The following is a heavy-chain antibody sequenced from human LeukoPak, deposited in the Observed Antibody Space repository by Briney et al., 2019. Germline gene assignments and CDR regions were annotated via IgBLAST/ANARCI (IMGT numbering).Heavy chain of an antibody. Sequence: GGSLRLSCAASGFTFSSYSMNWVRQAPGEGLEWVSYIGSSSSAIYYADSVKGRFTISRDNAENSLYLQMNSLRAEDTAVYYCARDFFDYWGQGTLVTVSS. J-gene: IGHJ4*02. CDR2: IGSSSSAI. CDR1: GFTFSSYS. CDR3: ARDFFDY. V-gene: IGHV3-48*01.